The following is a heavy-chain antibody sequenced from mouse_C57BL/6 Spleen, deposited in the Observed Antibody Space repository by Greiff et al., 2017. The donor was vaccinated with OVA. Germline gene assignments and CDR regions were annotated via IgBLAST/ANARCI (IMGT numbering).Heavy chain of an antibody. CDR1: GFTFSDYG. V-gene: IGHV5-17*01. D-gene: IGHD1-1*01. CDR2: ISSGSSTI. J-gene: IGHJ2*01. Sequence: EVKLVESGGGLVKPGGSLKLSCAASGFTFSDYGMHWVRQAPEKGLEWVAYISSGSSTIYYADTVKGRFTISRDNAKKTLFLQMTSLRSEDTAMYYCARNYGSLRYFDYWGQGTTLTVSS. CDR3: ARNYGSLRYFDY.